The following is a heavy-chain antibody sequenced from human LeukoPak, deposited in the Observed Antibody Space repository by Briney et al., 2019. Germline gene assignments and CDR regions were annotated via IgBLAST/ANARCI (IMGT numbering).Heavy chain of an antibody. Sequence: GGYLRLSCAASGFTFSNAWMSWVRQAPGKGLEWVGSIKSKTDGGTTDYAAPVKGRFTISRDDSKNTLYLQMNSLRAEDTAVYYCAREPPGIAVAGSFDYWGQGTLVTVSS. D-gene: IGHD6-19*01. V-gene: IGHV3-15*01. J-gene: IGHJ4*02. CDR3: AREPPGIAVAGSFDY. CDR1: GFTFSNAW. CDR2: IKSKTDGGTT.